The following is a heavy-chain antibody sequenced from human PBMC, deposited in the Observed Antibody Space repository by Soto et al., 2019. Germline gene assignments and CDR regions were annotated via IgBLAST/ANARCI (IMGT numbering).Heavy chain of an antibody. J-gene: IGHJ5*02. V-gene: IGHV4-59*01. D-gene: IGHD6-19*01. CDR3: TKPRSSLQWPPFVP. CDR2: IYYSGNT. CDR1: GGSISSYY. Sequence: SETLSLTCTVSGGSISSYYWSWIRQPPGKGLEWIGYIYYSGNTNYNPSLKSRVTISVDTSKNQFSLKLSSVTAADTAVYYCTKPRSSLQWPPFVPWGHGTQVTVSS.